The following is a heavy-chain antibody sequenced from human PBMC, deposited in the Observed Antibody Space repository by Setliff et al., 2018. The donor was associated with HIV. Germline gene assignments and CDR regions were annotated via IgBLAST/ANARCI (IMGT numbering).Heavy chain of an antibody. V-gene: IGHV4-39*01. D-gene: IGHD3-3*01. Sequence: SETLSLTCNVSDGSISSSSYYWAWIRQPPGKGLEWIGTIYYVGNTYYRPSLKSRVTVSIDTSKNQFSLSLNSVTAAGTAVYYCARHGLQYYDFWSGHPGGDTVGYFDYWGPGTLVTVSS. CDR1: DGSISSSSYY. CDR3: ARHGLQYYDFWSGHPGGDTVGYFDY. J-gene: IGHJ4*02. CDR2: IYYVGNT.